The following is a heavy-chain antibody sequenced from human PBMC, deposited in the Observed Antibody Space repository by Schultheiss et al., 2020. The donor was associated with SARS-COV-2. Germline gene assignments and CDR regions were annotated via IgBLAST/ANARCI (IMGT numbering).Heavy chain of an antibody. D-gene: IGHD3-10*01. CDR3: ARDREYYYGSGAGDYFDY. CDR1: GFTFSSYS. V-gene: IGHV3-48*02. Sequence: GESLKISCAASGFTFSSYSMNWVRQAPGKGLEWVSSISSSSSTIYYADSVKGRFTISRDNAKNSLYLQMNSLRDEDTAVYYCARDREYYYGSGAGDYFDYWGQGTLVTVSS. J-gene: IGHJ4*02. CDR2: ISSSSSTI.